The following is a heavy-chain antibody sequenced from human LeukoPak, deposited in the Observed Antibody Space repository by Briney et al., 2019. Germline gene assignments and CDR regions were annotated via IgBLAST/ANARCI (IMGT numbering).Heavy chain of an antibody. CDR1: GFTFSAYW. CDR3: ARPKWELPMGGWFDP. D-gene: IGHD1-26*01. V-gene: IGHV3-74*01. CDR2: INTDGSSP. Sequence: GGSLRLSCAASGFTFSAYWMHWVRQAPGKGLVWVSRINTDGSSPTYAASVKGRFTISRDNAKNTLYLQMNSLRAEDTAVYYCARPKWELPMGGWFDPWGQGTLVTVSS. J-gene: IGHJ5*02.